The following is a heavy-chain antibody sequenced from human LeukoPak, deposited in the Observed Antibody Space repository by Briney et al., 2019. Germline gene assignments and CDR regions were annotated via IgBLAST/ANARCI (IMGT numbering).Heavy chain of an antibody. V-gene: IGHV3-7*01. J-gene: IGHJ4*02. CDR2: IKFDGSDI. CDR1: GFSLSDYW. CDR3: TRDLNHDSRG. D-gene: IGHD3-22*01. Sequence: GGSLRLSYAASGFSLSDYWMNWVRQAPGKGLECVANIKFDGSDIYYLDSVRGRFSISRDNAKNSLYLQMNSLRVEETAVYYCTRDLNHDSRGWGEGTLVTVSS.